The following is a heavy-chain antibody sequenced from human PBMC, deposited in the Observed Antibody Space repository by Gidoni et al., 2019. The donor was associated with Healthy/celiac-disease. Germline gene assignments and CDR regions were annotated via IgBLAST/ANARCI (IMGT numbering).Heavy chain of an antibody. J-gene: IGHJ4*02. V-gene: IGHV3-21*01. Sequence: EVQLVESGRGLVKPGVSLRLSCAASGFTCSSYSMNWVRPAPGKGLEWVLSISSSSSYIYYADSVKGRFTISRDNAKNSLYLQMNSLRAEDTAVYYCARDPTDILTSFDYWGQGTLVTVSS. D-gene: IGHD3-9*01. CDR1: GFTCSSYS. CDR3: ARDPTDILTSFDY. CDR2: ISSSSSYI.